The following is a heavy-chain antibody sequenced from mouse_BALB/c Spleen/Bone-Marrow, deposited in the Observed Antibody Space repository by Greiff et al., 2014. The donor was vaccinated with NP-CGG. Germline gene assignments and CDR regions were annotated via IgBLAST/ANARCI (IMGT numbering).Heavy chain of an antibody. CDR3: AGGWLPSYAMDY. CDR2: IDPANGNT. J-gene: IGHJ4*01. Sequence: DVHLVESGAELVKPGASVKLSCTASGFNIKDTYMHWVKQRPEQGLEWIGRIDPANGNTKYDPKFQGKATITADTSSNTAYLQLSSLTSEDTAVYYCAGGWLPSYAMDYWGQGTSVTVSS. CDR1: GFNIKDTY. V-gene: IGHV14-3*02. D-gene: IGHD2-2*01.